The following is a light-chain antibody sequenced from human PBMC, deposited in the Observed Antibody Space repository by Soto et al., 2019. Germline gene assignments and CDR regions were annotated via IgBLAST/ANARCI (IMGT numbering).Light chain of an antibody. Sequence: DIVMTQSPATLSVSPGERATLSCRASQSVSSNLAWYQQKPGQAPRLLISGASTRATGIPARLSGSGSGTEFTLTISSLQSEDFAVYYCQQYYNWPRTFGQGTKVDIK. CDR1: QSVSSN. J-gene: IGKJ1*01. CDR2: GAS. CDR3: QQYYNWPRT. V-gene: IGKV3-15*01.